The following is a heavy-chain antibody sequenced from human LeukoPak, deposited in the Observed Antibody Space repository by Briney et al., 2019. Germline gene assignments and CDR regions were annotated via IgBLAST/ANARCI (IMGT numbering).Heavy chain of an antibody. J-gene: IGHJ4*02. D-gene: IGHD3-3*01. CDR3: AKTQSEDTYYDFWSVDY. CDR2: ISYDGSNK. Sequence: PGGSLRLSCAASGFTFSSYGMHWVRQAPGKGLEWVAVISYDGSNKYYADSVKGRFTISRDNSKNTLYLQMNSPRAEDTAVYYCAKTQSEDTYYDFWSVDYWGQGTLVTVSS. CDR1: GFTFSSYG. V-gene: IGHV3-30*18.